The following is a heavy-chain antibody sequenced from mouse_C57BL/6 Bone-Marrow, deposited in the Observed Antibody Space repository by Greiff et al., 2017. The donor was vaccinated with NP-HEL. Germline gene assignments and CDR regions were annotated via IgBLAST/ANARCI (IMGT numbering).Heavy chain of an antibody. V-gene: IGHV1-39*01. Sequence: EVQLQQSGPDLVKPGASVTISCTASGYSFTDYNMTWVKQSTGKSLEWIGVINPNYGTTSYTQKFKGQATLTVDQSSSTLYMQLNSLTSEDSAVYYCARKEGLFYAMDYWGQGTSVPVSS. CDR2: INPNYGTT. CDR3: ARKEGLFYAMDY. J-gene: IGHJ4*01. CDR1: GYSFTDYN.